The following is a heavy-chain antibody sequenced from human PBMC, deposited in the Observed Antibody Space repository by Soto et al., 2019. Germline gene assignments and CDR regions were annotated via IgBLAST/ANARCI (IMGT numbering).Heavy chain of an antibody. CDR1: GFTFDDHA. J-gene: IGHJ4*02. CDR2: INWNGGSR. CDR3: VREGGSYPYGSGRNSFDY. Sequence: ESGGGLVQPGRSLRLSCAPPGFTFDDHAMHWFRQPPGKGLEWVSGINWNGGSRGYAASVKGRFTISRDNVKNSLYLQMNSLRDEDTALYYCVREGGSYPYGSGRNSFDYWGQGTLVAVSS. D-gene: IGHD3-10*01. V-gene: IGHV3-9*01.